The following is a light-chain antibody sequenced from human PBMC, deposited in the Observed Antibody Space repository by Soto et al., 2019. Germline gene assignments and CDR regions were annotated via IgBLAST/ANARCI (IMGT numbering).Light chain of an antibody. J-gene: IGKJ1*01. Sequence: DIQMTQSPSSLSASVGDTVTITCRASQYISYYLSWHQQKPGQAPKLLIHGASNLQSGVPSRFRGSGSGTDFTLSISSLQPDDFATYYCQQSYTTPRTFGQGTRVEI. CDR2: GAS. CDR1: QYISYY. CDR3: QQSYTTPRT. V-gene: IGKV1-39*01.